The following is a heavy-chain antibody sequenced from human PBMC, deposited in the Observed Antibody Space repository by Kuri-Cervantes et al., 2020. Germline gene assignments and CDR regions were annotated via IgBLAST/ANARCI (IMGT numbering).Heavy chain of an antibody. V-gene: IGHV3-21*03. CDR3: ARDSRSDTAMVTTKSDLFDY. Sequence: ETLSLTCAASGFTFSSYSMNWVRQAPGKGLEWVSSISSSSSYIYYADSVKGRFTISGDNAKNSLYLQMNSLRAEDTAVYYCARDSRSDTAMVTTKSDLFDYWGQGTLVTVSS. CDR2: ISSSSSYI. J-gene: IGHJ4*02. D-gene: IGHD5-18*01. CDR1: GFTFSSYS.